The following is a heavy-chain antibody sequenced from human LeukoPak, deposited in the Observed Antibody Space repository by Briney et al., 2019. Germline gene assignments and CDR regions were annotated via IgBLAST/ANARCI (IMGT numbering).Heavy chain of an antibody. CDR2: IIPILGIA. V-gene: IGHV1-69*04. D-gene: IGHD4-11*01. CDR1: GGTFSSYA. J-gene: IGHJ5*02. Sequence: GASVKVSCKASGGTFSSYAISWVRQAPGQGLEWMGRIIPILGIANYAQKFQGRVTITAVKSTSTAYMELSSLRSEDTAVYYCARVEPTTDNNWFDPWGQGTLVTVSS. CDR3: ARVEPTTDNNWFDP.